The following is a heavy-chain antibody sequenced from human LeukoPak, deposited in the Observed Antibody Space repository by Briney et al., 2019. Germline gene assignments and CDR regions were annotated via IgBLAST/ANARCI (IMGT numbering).Heavy chain of an antibody. Sequence: PGGSLRLSCAASGFTFADYAMHWVRQTPGKGLEWVSGISWNSGNIDYADSVKGRFTISRDNAKNSLYLQMNSLRAEDTAMYYCARGLRILWFGEFAYWGQGTPVTVSS. CDR3: ARGLRILWFGEFAY. D-gene: IGHD3-10*01. CDR1: GFTFADYA. J-gene: IGHJ4*02. CDR2: ISWNSGNI. V-gene: IGHV3-9*01.